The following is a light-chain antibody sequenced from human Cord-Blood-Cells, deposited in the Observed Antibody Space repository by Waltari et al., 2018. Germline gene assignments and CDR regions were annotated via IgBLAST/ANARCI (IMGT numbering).Light chain of an antibody. V-gene: IGKV1-39*01. CDR2: AAS. CDR1: QSISSY. CDR3: QQSYSTPYS. J-gene: IGKJ2*03. Sequence: DIQMTQSPSSLSASVGDTVTIPCRASQSISSYLNRYQQKPGKAPKLLIYAASSLQIGVPSRFSGSGYGTDFTLTISSLQPEDFATYYCQQSYSTPYSFGQGTKLEIK.